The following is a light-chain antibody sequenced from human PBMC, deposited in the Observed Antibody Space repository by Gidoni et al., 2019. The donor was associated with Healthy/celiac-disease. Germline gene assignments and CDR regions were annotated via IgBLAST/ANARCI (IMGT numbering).Light chain of an antibody. CDR3: QQGT. CDR2: GAS. J-gene: IGKJ2*01. V-gene: IGKV3-20*01. CDR1: QSVSSSY. Sequence: EIVLTQSPGTLSLSPGERATLSCRASQSVSSSYLAGYQQKPGQAPRLLIYGASSRATGIPDRFSGSGSGTDFTLTISRLETEDFAVYYCQQGTFGQGTKLESK.